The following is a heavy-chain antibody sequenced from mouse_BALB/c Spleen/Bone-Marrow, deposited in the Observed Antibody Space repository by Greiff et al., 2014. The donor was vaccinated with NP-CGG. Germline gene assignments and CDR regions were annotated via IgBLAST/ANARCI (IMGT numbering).Heavy chain of an antibody. CDR3: ARSDSYDVFTY. Sequence: VQLQESGAELAKPGASVKMSCKASGYTFTIYWMHWVKQRPGKGLEWIGYINPSTGYTEYNQKFKDKATLTADKSSSTACMQLSIVTSEDSAVNYCARSDSYDVFTYWGQGTLVTVS. J-gene: IGHJ3*01. CDR1: GYTFTIYW. V-gene: IGHV1-7*01. CDR2: INPSTGYT. D-gene: IGHD2-12*01.